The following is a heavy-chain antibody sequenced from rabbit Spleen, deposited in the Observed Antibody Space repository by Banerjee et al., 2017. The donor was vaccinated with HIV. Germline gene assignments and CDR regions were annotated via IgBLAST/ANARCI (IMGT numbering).Heavy chain of an antibody. V-gene: IGHV1S45*01. CDR1: GFSFSSGYW. J-gene: IGHJ3*01. D-gene: IGHD1-1*01. CDR2: IYTSNGGT. CDR3: ARHSGGGPYFPTRLDL. Sequence: QEQLEESGGDLVKPEGSLTLTCTASGFSFSSGYWMCWVRQAPGKGLEWIGCIYTSNGGTHYASWAKGRFTITRSTSLNTVTLQMTSLTAADTATYFCARHSGGGPYFPTRLDLWGPGTLVTVS.